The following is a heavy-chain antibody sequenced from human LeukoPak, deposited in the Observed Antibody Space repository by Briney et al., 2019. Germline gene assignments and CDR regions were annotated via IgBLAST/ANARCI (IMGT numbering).Heavy chain of an antibody. Sequence: PGGSLRLSCAASGFIFTDYWMYWVRQAPGRGLAWVANIKQDGSEKYYVDSVKGRFTISRDNAKNSLYLQMNSLRAEDTAVYYCARVGPAEWYFDLWGRGTLVTVSS. CDR1: GFIFTDYW. J-gene: IGHJ2*01. CDR2: IKQDGSEK. V-gene: IGHV3-7*01. CDR3: ARVGPAEWYFDL.